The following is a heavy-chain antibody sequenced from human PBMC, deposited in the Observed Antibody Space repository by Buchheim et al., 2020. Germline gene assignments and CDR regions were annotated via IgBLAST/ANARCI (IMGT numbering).Heavy chain of an antibody. Sequence: QVQLVESGGGVVQPGRSLRLSCAASGFTFSRNGMHWVRQAPGKGLEWVAVVSYDGDKKYYVDSVKGRFTISRDNSKNTVSLQMNSLRAEDTAVYYCAKDVRSEAAAMDSGGQGT. J-gene: IGHJ4*02. D-gene: IGHD6-13*01. V-gene: IGHV3-30*18. CDR3: AKDVRSEAAAMDS. CDR2: VSYDGDKK. CDR1: GFTFSRNG.